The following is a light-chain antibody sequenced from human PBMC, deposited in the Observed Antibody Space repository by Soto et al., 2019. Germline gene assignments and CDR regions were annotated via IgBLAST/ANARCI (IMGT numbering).Light chain of an antibody. J-gene: IGLJ3*02. CDR1: SGSVSILSY. V-gene: IGLV8-61*01. CDR3: ALYQGSGHMV. Sequence: QAVVTQEPSFSVSPGGTVTLTCDLTSGSVSILSYPSWYQQTPGQAPRTLIYSTNTRSTGVPDRFSGSILGTKAALTIAGAQAEDDSHYYFALYQGSGHMVFGGGTKLTVL. CDR2: STN.